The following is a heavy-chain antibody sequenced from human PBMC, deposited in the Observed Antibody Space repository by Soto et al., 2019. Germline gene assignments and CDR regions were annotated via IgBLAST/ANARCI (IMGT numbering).Heavy chain of an antibody. CDR2: IYPGDSDT. CDR1: GYSFTSYW. J-gene: IGHJ6*02. CDR3: ARLSPSHTSFGGMDV. V-gene: IGHV5-51*01. D-gene: IGHD3-3*01. Sequence: GESLKISCKGSGYSFTSYWIGWVRQMPGKGLEWMGIIYPGDSDTRYSPSFQGQVTISAGKSISTAYLQWSSLKASDTAMYYCARLSPSHTSFGGMDVWGQGTTVTVSS.